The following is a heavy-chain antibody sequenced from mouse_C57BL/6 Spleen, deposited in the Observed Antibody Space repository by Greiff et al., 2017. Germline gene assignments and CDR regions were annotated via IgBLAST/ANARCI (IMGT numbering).Heavy chain of an antibody. CDR2: ISDGGGYP. Sequence: QRRGSEGGLVRPGGSLNLSCAASGFPFRSYAMAWVRQTPEKRLGWVATISDGGGYPYYPDNVRGRVTVSRDNAKNSLYLQMSHLRSAATAMSYCARDELFYDSGQGTTLTVSS. CDR1: GFPFRSYA. V-gene: IGHV5-4*01. CDR3: ARDELFYD. J-gene: IGHJ2*01.